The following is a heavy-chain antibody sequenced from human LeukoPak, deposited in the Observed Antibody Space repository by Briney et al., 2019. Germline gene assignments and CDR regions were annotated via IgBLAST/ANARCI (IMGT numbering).Heavy chain of an antibody. D-gene: IGHD6-19*01. CDR3: ARVVGSGWNYFDS. CDR1: GGSISSYY. J-gene: IGHJ4*02. CDR2: RHHSGSS. V-gene: IGHV4-59*01. Sequence: PSETLSLTCTVSGGSISSYYWSWLRQPPSKGLEWIAYRHHSGSSNYNPPLESRVTVSVDTSNNQFSLRVTSVTAADTAVYYCARVVGSGWNYFDSWGQGTLVTVSS.